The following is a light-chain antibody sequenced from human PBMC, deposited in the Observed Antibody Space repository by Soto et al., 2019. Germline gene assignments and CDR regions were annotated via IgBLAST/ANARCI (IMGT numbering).Light chain of an antibody. CDR3: QQYGSSPPIT. CDR1: QSVSNSY. CDR2: GAS. Sequence: IVXTQSPGTLSLSPGERATLSCRASQSVSNSYLAWYQQKPGQAPRLLIYGASSRATGIPDRFSASGSGTDFTLTISRLEPEDFAVYYCQQYGSSPPITFGQGTRLEIK. V-gene: IGKV3-20*01. J-gene: IGKJ5*01.